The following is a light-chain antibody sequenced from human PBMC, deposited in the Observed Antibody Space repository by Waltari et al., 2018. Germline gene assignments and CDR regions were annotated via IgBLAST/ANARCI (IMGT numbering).Light chain of an antibody. Sequence: QSLLTQPPSASGTPGQRVTISCSGSNSNIGSNTVNWYQQVPGRAPKLLINSNTWRPSGVPLRFTGSKSGTSASMDIRGLQPEDEAEYYCAVWDDSLSGPVFGGGTKLTVL. J-gene: IGLJ3*02. CDR3: AVWDDSLSGPV. V-gene: IGLV1-44*01. CDR2: SNT. CDR1: NSNIGSNT.